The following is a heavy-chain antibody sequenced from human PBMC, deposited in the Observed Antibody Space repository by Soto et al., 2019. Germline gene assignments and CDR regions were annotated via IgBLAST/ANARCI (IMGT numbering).Heavy chain of an antibody. D-gene: IGHD2-2*01. V-gene: IGHV1-18*01. CDR3: ARERQYEPLLY. J-gene: IGHJ4*02. CDR2: VSAYNRNT. Sequence: QVQLVQSGVEVKKPGASVKVSCQASGYTLTNYGITWLRQAPGQGLEWMGWVSAYNRNTNYAHRFQDRVTMTTDTSTRTAYMELRNLKSDATAIYFCARERQYEPLLYWGQGTLVTVSS. CDR1: GYTLTNYG.